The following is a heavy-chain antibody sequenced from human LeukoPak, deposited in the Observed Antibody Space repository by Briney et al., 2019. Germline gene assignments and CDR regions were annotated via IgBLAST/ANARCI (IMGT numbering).Heavy chain of an antibody. V-gene: IGHV3-30*18. J-gene: IGHJ3*02. CDR3: AKGMYASGWGPPDI. CDR1: GFTFTSYG. CDR2: IPYDESDK. D-gene: IGHD6-19*01. Sequence: GRSLRLACAASGFTFTSYGVHWVRQAPGKGLEWVAVIPYDESDKYYGDSVKGRFTISRDNSKNTVYLQMNSLRADDTAVYYCAKGMYASGWGPPDIWGQGTMVTVSS.